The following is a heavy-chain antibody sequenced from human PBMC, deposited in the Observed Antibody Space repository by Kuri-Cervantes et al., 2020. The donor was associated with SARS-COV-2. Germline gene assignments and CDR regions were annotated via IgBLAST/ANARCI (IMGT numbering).Heavy chain of an antibody. CDR3: ARPLNYDFWSGPSPFDY. CDR2: IIPIFGTA. V-gene: IGHV1-69*05. D-gene: IGHD3-3*01. Sequence: SVKVSCKASGGTFSSYAISWVRQAPGQGLEWMGGIIPIFGTANYAQKFQGRVTMTTDTSTSTAYMELRSLRSDDTAVYYCARPLNYDFWSGPSPFDYWGQGTLVTVSS. CDR1: GGTFSSYA. J-gene: IGHJ4*02.